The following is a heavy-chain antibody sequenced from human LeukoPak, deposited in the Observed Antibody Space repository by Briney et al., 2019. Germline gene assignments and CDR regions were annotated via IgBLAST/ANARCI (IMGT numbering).Heavy chain of an antibody. Sequence: GGSLRLSCAASVFTFSSYSMNWVRPAPGKGVEWVSSISSSSSYIYYADSVKGRFTISRDNDKNSLYLQINSLRAEDTAVYYCARDGDSYGYAGYDGMDVWGQGTTVTVSS. CDR3: ARDGDSYGYAGYDGMDV. CDR2: ISSSSSYI. V-gene: IGHV3-21*01. D-gene: IGHD5-18*01. CDR1: VFTFSSYS. J-gene: IGHJ6*02.